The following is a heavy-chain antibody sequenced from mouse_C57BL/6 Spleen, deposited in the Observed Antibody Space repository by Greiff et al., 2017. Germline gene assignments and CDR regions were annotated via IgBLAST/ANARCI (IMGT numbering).Heavy chain of an antibody. CDR3: ARQDGSSFYAMDY. Sequence: EVKVEEPGGGLVQPGGSLKLSCAASGFTFSDYGMAWVRQAPRKGPEWVAFISNLAYSIYYADTVTGRFTISRENAKNTLYLEMSSLRSEDTAMYYCARQDGSSFYAMDYWGQGTSVTVSS. V-gene: IGHV5-15*04. J-gene: IGHJ4*01. D-gene: IGHD1-1*01. CDR2: ISNLAYSI. CDR1: GFTFSDYG.